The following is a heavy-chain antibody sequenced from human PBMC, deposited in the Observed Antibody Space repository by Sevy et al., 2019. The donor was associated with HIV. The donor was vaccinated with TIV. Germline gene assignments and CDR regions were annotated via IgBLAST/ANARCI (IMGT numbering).Heavy chain of an antibody. D-gene: IGHD3-3*01. Sequence: ASVKVSCKASGYTFTSYGISWVRQAPGQGLEWMGWISAYNGNTNYSQKLQGRVTMTTDTSTITAYMELRILRSDDTAVYYCARERRITIFGVVFDYWGQGTLVTVSS. CDR2: ISAYNGNT. V-gene: IGHV1-18*01. J-gene: IGHJ4*02. CDR3: ARERRITIFGVVFDY. CDR1: GYTFTSYG.